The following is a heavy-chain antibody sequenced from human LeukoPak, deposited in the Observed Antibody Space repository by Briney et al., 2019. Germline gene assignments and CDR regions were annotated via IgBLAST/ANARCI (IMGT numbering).Heavy chain of an antibody. J-gene: IGHJ4*02. Sequence: SETLSLTCTISGGSISGYYWSWLRQPAGKGLEWIGRIYISGRTTYNPSLESRVTMSVDTPKNRFSLNLRSVTAADTAVYYCGRGDFGDSDVFRLWGQGTLVSVSS. CDR1: GGSISGYY. D-gene: IGHD4-17*01. CDR2: IYISGRT. CDR3: GRGDFGDSDVFRL. V-gene: IGHV4-4*07.